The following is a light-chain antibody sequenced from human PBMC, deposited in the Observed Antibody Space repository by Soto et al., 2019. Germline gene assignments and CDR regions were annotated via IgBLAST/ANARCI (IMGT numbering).Light chain of an antibody. Sequence: DIQMTQSPSTLSASEGDRVTISCRASQSVSIWLAWYQQTPGRAPKLLIYKSSILESGVPSRFSGSGSGTEFTLTISSLQPDDFATYYCQQFNTSPWTFGQGTKVDIK. CDR1: QSVSIW. CDR3: QQFNTSPWT. V-gene: IGKV1-5*03. CDR2: KSS. J-gene: IGKJ1*01.